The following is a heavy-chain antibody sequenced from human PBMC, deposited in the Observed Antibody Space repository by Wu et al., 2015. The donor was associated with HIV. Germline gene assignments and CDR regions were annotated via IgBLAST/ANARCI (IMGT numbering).Heavy chain of an antibody. CDR2: INPSTGDT. D-gene: IGHD2-2*01. J-gene: IGHJ6*02. CDR1: GFPFTSYC. Sequence: QVFLVESGAEVRAPGASVKVSCKASGFPFTSYCFNWVRQAPGQGLEWMGLINPSTGDTSYAQTFQGRLTITSDTSTYTVYMDLSSLRSEDTAMYYCARDIGVYWRRGGGPNGMAVWGQGTTVAVS. V-gene: IGHV1-46*01. CDR3: ARDIGVYWRRGGGPNGMAV.